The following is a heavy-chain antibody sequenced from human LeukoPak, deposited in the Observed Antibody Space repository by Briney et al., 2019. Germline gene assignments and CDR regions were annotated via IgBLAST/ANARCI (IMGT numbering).Heavy chain of an antibody. Sequence: GESLKISCKGSGYSFTSYWIGWVRQMPGKGLEWMGIIYPGDSDTRYSPSFQGQVTISADKSISTAYLQWSSLKASDTAMYYCARFGPDYYDSSGSRNDAFDIWGQGTMVTVSS. J-gene: IGHJ3*02. D-gene: IGHD3-22*01. V-gene: IGHV5-51*01. CDR2: IYPGDSDT. CDR3: ARFGPDYYDSSGSRNDAFDI. CDR1: GYSFTSYW.